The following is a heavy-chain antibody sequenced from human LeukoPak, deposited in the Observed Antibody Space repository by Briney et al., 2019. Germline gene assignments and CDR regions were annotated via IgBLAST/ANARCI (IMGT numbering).Heavy chain of an antibody. CDR3: ARTKAPVWGSYRAYFDY. J-gene: IGHJ4*02. CDR2: ISAYNGNT. CDR1: GYTFTSYG. D-gene: IGHD3-16*01. Sequence: ASVKVSCKASGYTFTSYGISWVRQAPGQGLEWMGWISAYNGNTNYAQKLQGRVTMTTDTSTSTAYMELRSLRSDDTAVYYCARTKAPVWGSYRAYFDYWGQGTLVTVSS. V-gene: IGHV1-18*01.